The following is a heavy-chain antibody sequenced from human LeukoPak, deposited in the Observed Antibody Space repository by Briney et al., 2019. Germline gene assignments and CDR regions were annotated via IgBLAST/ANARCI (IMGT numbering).Heavy chain of an antibody. D-gene: IGHD3-16*02. V-gene: IGHV4-34*01. J-gene: IGHJ4*02. CDR2: INHSGST. CDR1: GGSFSGYY. Sequence: SETLSLTCAVYGGSFSGYYWSWIRQPPGKGLEWIGEINHSGSTNYNPSLKSRVTISVDTSKNQFSLKLSSVTAADTAVYYCARERAYYVYVWGSYRYLPILDYWGQGTLVTVSS. CDR3: ARERAYYVYVWGSYRYLPILDY.